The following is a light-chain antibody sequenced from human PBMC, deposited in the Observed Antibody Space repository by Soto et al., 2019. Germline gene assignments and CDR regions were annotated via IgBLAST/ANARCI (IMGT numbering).Light chain of an antibody. CDR2: DAS. J-gene: IGKJ2*01. CDR1: QSVSSS. CDR3: QQRTNWPYT. V-gene: IGKV3-11*01. Sequence: EIVLTQSPATLSLSPGERATLSCRASQSVSSSLAWYQQKPGQAPRLLVYDASNRATGIPARFSGSGSGSDFTLTISSLEPEDFAVYYCQQRTNWPYTFAQGTKLEIK.